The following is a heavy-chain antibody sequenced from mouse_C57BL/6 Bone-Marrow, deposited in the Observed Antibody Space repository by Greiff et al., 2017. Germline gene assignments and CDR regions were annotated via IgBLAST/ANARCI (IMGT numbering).Heavy chain of an antibody. CDR2: IDPNSGGT. D-gene: IGHD3-2*02. CDR3: ARWERAQATLYYYAMDY. V-gene: IGHV1-72*01. CDR1: GYTFTSYW. Sequence: QVQLQQPGAELVKPGASVKLSCKASGYTFTSYWMHWVKQRPGRGLEWIGRIDPNSGGTKYNEKFKSKATLTVAKPSSTTYMQLSRLTSEDSAVYYCARWERAQATLYYYAMDYGGQGTSVTVSS. J-gene: IGHJ4*01.